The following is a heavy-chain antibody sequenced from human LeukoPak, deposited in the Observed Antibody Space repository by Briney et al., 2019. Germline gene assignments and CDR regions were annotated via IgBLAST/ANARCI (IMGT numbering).Heavy chain of an antibody. CDR2: INKDGSAK. D-gene: IGHD3-22*01. CDR1: GFAFSDCS. J-gene: IGHJ4*02. V-gene: IGHV3-7*01. CDR3: ARYNYDSSGYYYADY. Sequence: PGGSLRLSCAASGFAFSDCSMTWVRQAPGKGLEWVANINKDGSAKNYIDSMKGRFTISRDNAKNSLYLQMNSLRAGDTAVYYCARYNYDSSGYYYADYWGQGTLVTVSS.